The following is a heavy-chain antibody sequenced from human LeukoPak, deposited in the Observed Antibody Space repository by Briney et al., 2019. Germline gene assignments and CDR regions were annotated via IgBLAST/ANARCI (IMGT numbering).Heavy chain of an antibody. Sequence: ASVKVSCKAPGYTFTGYYMHWVRQAPGQGLEWMGWINPNSGGTNYAQKFQGRVTMTRDTSISTAYMELSRLRSDDTAVYYCARVGVPAAMAQFDPWGQGTLVTVSS. CDR3: ARVGVPAAMAQFDP. V-gene: IGHV1-2*02. CDR2: INPNSGGT. D-gene: IGHD2-2*01. CDR1: GYTFTGYY. J-gene: IGHJ5*02.